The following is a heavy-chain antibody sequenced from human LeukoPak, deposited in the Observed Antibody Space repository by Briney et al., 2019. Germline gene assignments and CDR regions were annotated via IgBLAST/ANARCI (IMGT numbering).Heavy chain of an antibody. CDR2: IYSTGST. V-gene: IGHV3-53*01. D-gene: IGHD1-26*01. CDR1: GFTVRSNY. CDR3: ARGGSRQPFDY. J-gene: IGHJ4*02. Sequence: GGSLRLSCAASGFTVRSNYMSWVRQTPGKGLEWVSVIYSTGSTFYADSVRGRFTIPRDNSKNTLYLQMNSLRAEDTALYYCARGGSRQPFDYWGRGTLVTVSS.